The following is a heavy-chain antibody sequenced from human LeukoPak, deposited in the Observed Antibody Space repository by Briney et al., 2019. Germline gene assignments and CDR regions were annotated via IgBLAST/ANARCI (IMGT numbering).Heavy chain of an antibody. J-gene: IGHJ4*02. Sequence: GGSLRLSCAASGLTFSTYEMHWVRQAPGKGLEWVSYISSSGDTIYYADSVKGRFTISRDNAKNSLYLQMNSLRAEDTAVYYCAKEGNCYFDDWGQGTLVSVSS. V-gene: IGHV3-48*03. CDR1: GLTFSTYE. CDR3: AKEGNCYFDD. CDR2: ISSSGDTI. D-gene: IGHD4-23*01.